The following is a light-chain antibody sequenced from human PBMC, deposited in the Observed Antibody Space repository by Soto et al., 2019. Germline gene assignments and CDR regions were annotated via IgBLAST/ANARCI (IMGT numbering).Light chain of an antibody. CDR1: SSDIGAYDY. J-gene: IGLJ1*01. Sequence: QSVLTQPASVSGSPGQSITISCSGTSSDIGAYDYVSWYRQHPGKAPRLMIYEVNNRPSGVSNRFSGSKSGNTASLTISGLQAEDEADYYCSSCTSSSTLLYVFGTGTKVTVL. CDR3: SSCTSSSTLLYV. CDR2: EVN. V-gene: IGLV2-14*01.